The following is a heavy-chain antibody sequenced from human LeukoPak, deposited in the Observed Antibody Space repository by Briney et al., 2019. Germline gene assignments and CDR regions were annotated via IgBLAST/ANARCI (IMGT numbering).Heavy chain of an antibody. D-gene: IGHD3-16*01. CDR3: ARHLGPTDDY. CDR2: IYYSGST. Sequence: SETLSLTCNVSGGSISSRSYYWGWIRQPPGKGLEWIGSIYYSGSTYYNPSLKSRVTISVDTSKNQFSLKLSSVTAADTAVYYCARHLGPTDDYWGQGTLVTVSS. CDR1: GGSISSRSYY. V-gene: IGHV4-39*01. J-gene: IGHJ4*02.